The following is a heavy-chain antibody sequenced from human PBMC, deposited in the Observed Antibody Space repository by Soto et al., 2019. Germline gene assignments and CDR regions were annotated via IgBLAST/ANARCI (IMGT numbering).Heavy chain of an antibody. CDR3: ARARNDYGDRWGPFDY. D-gene: IGHD4-17*01. J-gene: IGHJ4*02. CDR2: IIPIFGTA. V-gene: IGHV1-69*06. Sequence: QVQLVQSGAEVKKPGSSVKVSCKASGGTFSSYAISWVRQAPGQGLEWMGGIIPIFGTANYAQKFQGRVTITADKSTSTAYMELSRLRSEDTAVYYCARARNDYGDRWGPFDYWGQGTLVTVSS. CDR1: GGTFSSYA.